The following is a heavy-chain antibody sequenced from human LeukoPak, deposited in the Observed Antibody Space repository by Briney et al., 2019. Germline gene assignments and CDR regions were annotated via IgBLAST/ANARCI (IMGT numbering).Heavy chain of an antibody. CDR2: LSGSGGDT. V-gene: IGHV3-23*01. Sequence: TGGSLRLSCAASGFTFSRNAMSWVRQAPGKGLEGVSSLSGSGGDTYYADSVKGRFTISRDNSKNTVYLQMNSLRAEDTAVYYCAKDPYGTRYFDYWGQGTLVTVSS. D-gene: IGHD2-2*01. CDR3: AKDPYGTRYFDY. J-gene: IGHJ4*02. CDR1: GFTFSRNA.